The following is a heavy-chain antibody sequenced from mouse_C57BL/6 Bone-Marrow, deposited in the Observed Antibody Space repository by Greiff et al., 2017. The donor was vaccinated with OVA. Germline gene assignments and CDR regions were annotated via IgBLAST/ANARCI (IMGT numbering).Heavy chain of an antibody. V-gene: IGHV10-1*01. J-gene: IGHJ1*03. CDR3: VRHARLGQWYFDV. CDR1: GFSFNTYA. CDR2: IRSKSNNYAT. D-gene: IGHD4-1*01. Sequence: EVKLVESGGGLVQPKGSLKLSCAASGFSFNTYAMNWVRQAPGKGLEWVARIRSKSNNYATYYADSVKDRFTISRDDSESMLYLQMNNLKTEDTAMYYCVRHARLGQWYFDVWGTGTTVTVSS.